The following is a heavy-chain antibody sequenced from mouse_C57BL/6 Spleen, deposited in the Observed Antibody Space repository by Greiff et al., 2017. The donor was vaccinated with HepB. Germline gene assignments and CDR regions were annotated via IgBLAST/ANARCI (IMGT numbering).Heavy chain of an antibody. CDR1: GYTFTSYW. D-gene: IGHD1-1*01. Sequence: QVQLKQPGAELVMPGASVKLSCKASGYTFTSYWMHWVKQRPGQGLEWIGEIDPSDSYTNYNQKFNGKSTLTVDKSSSTAYMQLSSLTSEDSAVYYCARRGTVVADAMDYWGQGTSVTVSS. J-gene: IGHJ4*01. V-gene: IGHV1-69*01. CDR3: ARRGTVVADAMDY. CDR2: IDPSDSYT.